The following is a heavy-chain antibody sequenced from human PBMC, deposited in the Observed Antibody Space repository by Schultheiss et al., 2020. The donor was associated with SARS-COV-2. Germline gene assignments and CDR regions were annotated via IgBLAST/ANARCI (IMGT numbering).Heavy chain of an antibody. V-gene: IGHV3-43*02. Sequence: GGSLRLSCAASGFTFDDYAMHWVRQAPGKGLEWVSLISWDGGSTYYADSVKGRFTISRDNSKNTLYLQMNSLRAEDTAVYYCAKDRGYCSSTSCYYYYGMDVWGQGTTVTVSS. CDR2: ISWDGGST. CDR1: GFTFDDYA. D-gene: IGHD2-2*01. J-gene: IGHJ6*02. CDR3: AKDRGYCSSTSCYYYYGMDV.